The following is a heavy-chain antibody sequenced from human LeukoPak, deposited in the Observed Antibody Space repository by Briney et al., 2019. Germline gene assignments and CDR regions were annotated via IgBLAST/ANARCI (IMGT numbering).Heavy chain of an antibody. CDR1: GFMFSRYG. CDR3: GRYYVMDV. CDR2: ISDSGGST. Sequence: PGGSLRLSCAASGFMFSRYGMHWVRQAPGKGLEWVSTISDSGGSTYYADSVKGRFTISRDNSKSTLYLQMNSLRAEDTAVYYCGRYYVMDVWGQGTSVTVSS. J-gene: IGHJ6*02. V-gene: IGHV3-23*01.